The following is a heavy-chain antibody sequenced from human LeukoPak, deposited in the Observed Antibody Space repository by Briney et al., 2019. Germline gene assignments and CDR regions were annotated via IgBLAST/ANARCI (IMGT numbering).Heavy chain of an antibody. CDR1: GYTFTGYY. J-gene: IGHJ1*01. D-gene: IGHD4/OR15-4a*01. CDR2: INPNSGGT. CDR3: AGDAELWWSQTSAEYFQH. Sequence: ASVKVSCKASGYTFTGYYMHWVRQAPGQGLEWMGRINPNSGGTNYAQKFQGRVTMTRDTSISTAYMELSRLRSDDTAVYYCAGDAELWWSQTSAEYFQHWGQGTLVTVSS. V-gene: IGHV1-2*06.